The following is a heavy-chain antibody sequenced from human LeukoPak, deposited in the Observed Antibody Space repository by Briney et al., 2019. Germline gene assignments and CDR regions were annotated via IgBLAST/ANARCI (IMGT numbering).Heavy chain of an antibody. CDR3: AREVGRRYYYDSSGSFDY. V-gene: IGHV4-59*01. D-gene: IGHD3-22*01. CDR2: IYHSGST. CDR1: GASISSYY. Sequence: SETLSLTSTVSGASISSYYWSWVRQPPGKGLEWIGYIYHSGSTNYNPSLKSRVTISVDTSKNQFSLKLSSVTAADTAVYYCAREVGRRYYYDSSGSFDYWGQGTLVTVSS. J-gene: IGHJ4*02.